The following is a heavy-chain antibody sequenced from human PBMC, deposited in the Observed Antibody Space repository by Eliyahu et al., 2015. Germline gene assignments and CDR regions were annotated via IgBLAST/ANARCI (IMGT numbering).Heavy chain of an antibody. CDR2: IYSGGST. Sequence: EVQLVESGGGLVQPXGSLRLSCXASGFTVSSNYMSWGRQAPGKGLEWVSVIYSGGSTYXADSVKGRFTISRDNSKNTLYLQMNSLRAEDTAVYYCAINGYSSGWYGFDYWGQGTLVTVSS. J-gene: IGHJ4*02. CDR1: GFTVSSNY. CDR3: AINGYSSGWYGFDY. D-gene: IGHD6-19*01. V-gene: IGHV3-66*01.